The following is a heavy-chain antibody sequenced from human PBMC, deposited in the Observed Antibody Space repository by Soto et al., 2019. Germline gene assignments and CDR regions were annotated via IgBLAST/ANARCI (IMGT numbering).Heavy chain of an antibody. CDR3: AATEDSSRWYYNSGFQFEY. D-gene: IGHD6-13*01. J-gene: IGHJ4*02. Sequence: WVSXRLSCSASVCTFISYSIIWFRHAPGKGLELVSAISGSGGSTYYADSVNGRLTISRDNSKNTLYLQMNSLRAEDTAVYYCAATEDSSRWYYNSGFQFEYWGQGPLVTVYS. CDR1: VCTFISYS. CDR2: ISGSGGST. V-gene: IGHV3-23*01.